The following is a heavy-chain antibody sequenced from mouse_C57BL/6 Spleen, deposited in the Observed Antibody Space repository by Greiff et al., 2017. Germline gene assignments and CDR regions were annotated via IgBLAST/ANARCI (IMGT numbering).Heavy chain of an antibody. CDR2: ISYDGSN. Sequence: EVKLQESGPGLVKPSQSLSLTCSVTGYSITSGYYWNWIRQFPGNKLEWMGYISYDGSNNYNPSLKNRISITRDTSKNQFFLKFNSVTTEDTATYYCARGDYSNAFAYWGQGTLVTVSA. CDR3: ARGDYSNAFAY. V-gene: IGHV3-6*01. J-gene: IGHJ3*01. CDR1: GYSITSGYY. D-gene: IGHD2-5*01.